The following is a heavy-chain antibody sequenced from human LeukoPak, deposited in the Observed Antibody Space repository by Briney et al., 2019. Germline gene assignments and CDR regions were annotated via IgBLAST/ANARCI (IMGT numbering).Heavy chain of an antibody. CDR1: GYTLTELS. D-gene: IGHD3-10*01. CDR2: ISAYNGNT. CDR3: ARWFGDRKGDY. Sequence: GASVKVSCKVSGYTLTELSMHWVRQAPGQGLEWMGWISAYNGNTNYAQKLQGRVTMTTDTSTSTAYMELRSLRSDDTAVYYCARWFGDRKGDYWGQGTLVTVSS. J-gene: IGHJ4*02. V-gene: IGHV1-18*01.